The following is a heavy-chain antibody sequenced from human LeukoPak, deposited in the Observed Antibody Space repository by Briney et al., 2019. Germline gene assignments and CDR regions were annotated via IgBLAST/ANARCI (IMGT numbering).Heavy chain of an antibody. J-gene: IGHJ4*02. CDR3: ARDHNYAFDY. V-gene: IGHV3-48*04. D-gene: IGHD5-18*01. CDR1: GFTFSDYS. Sequence: GGSLRLSCAASGFTFSDYSMNWVRQAPGKGLEWLSYIGLSSGARYYADSVEGRFSISSDNAKNSLSLQMNSLRADDTAVYYCARDHNYAFDYWGQGTLVTVSS. CDR2: IGLSSGAR.